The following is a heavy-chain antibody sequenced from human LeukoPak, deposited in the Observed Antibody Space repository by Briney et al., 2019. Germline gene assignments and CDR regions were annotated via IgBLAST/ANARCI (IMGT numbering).Heavy chain of an antibody. CDR2: ISGSGGST. CDR1: GFTFSSYE. CDR3: AKSVLGYCSGGSCYSADY. Sequence: PGGSLRLSCAASGFTFSSYEMSWVRQAPGKGLEWVSAISGSGGSTYYADSVKGRFTISRDNSKNTLYLQMNSLRAEDTAVYYCAKSVLGYCSGGSCYSADYWGQGTLVTVSS. D-gene: IGHD2-15*01. V-gene: IGHV3-23*01. J-gene: IGHJ4*02.